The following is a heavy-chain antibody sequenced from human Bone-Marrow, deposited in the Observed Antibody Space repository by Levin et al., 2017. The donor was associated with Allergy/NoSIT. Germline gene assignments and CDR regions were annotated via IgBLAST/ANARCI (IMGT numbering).Heavy chain of an antibody. CDR2: IDYSGST. CDR1: GGSITSYY. Sequence: ESLKISCTVSGGSITSYYWSWIRQPPGKGLEWIGYIDYSGSTNHNPSLKSRVTISLDTSKNQISLKLRSVTAADTAVYYCAKLHCSAGSCYFDYWGQGTLVTVSS. V-gene: IGHV4-59*08. D-gene: IGHD2-15*01. J-gene: IGHJ4*02. CDR3: AKLHCSAGSCYFDY.